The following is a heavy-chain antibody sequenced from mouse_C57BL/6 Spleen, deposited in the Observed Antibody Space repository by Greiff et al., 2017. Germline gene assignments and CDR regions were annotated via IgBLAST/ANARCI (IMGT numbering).Heavy chain of an antibody. CDR1: GFTFSDYG. CDR2: ISSGSSTI. J-gene: IGHJ1*03. CDR3: ARTVVATRGYFDV. D-gene: IGHD1-1*01. Sequence: EVKLMESGGGLVKPGGSLKLSCAASGFTFSDYGMHWVRQAPEKGLEWVAYISSGSSTIYYADTVKGRFTISRDNAKNTLFLQMTSLRSEDTAMYYCARTVVATRGYFDVWGTGTTVTVSS. V-gene: IGHV5-17*01.